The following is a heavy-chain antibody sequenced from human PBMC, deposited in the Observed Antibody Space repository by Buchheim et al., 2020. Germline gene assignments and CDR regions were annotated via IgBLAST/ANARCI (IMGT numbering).Heavy chain of an antibody. V-gene: IGHV3-15*01. CDR1: GFTFSNAW. CDR2: IKSKTDGGST. J-gene: IGHJ6*02. D-gene: IGHD5-18*01. CDR3: TTFLQLWPSDYYYYYGMDV. Sequence: EVQLVESGGGLVKPGGSLRLSCAASGFTFSNAWMSWVRQAPGKGLEWVGRIKSKTDGGSTDYAAPVKGRFTISRDDSNNTLYLQMNSLKTEDTAVYYCTTFLQLWPSDYYYYYGMDVWGQGTT.